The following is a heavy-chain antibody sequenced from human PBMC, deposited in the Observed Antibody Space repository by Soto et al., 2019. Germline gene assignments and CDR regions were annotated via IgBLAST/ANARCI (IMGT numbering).Heavy chain of an antibody. D-gene: IGHD7-27*01. Sequence: PSETLSLTCTFSGCSISSYYWSLIRQPPGKGLEWIGYIYYSGSTNYDPSLKSRVTISVDTSKNQFSLKLSSVTAADTAVYYCARGGHWDYYYYMDVWGKGTTVTVSS. CDR2: IYYSGST. V-gene: IGHV4-59*01. CDR1: GCSISSYY. J-gene: IGHJ6*03. CDR3: ARGGHWDYYYYMDV.